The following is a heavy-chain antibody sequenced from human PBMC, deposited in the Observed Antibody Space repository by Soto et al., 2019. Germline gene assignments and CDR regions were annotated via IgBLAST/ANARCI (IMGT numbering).Heavy chain of an antibody. J-gene: IGHJ4*02. CDR1: GFTFSSYG. V-gene: IGHV3-30*18. CDR2: ISYDGSNK. CDR3: AKDMMAVGAFDY. D-gene: IGHD1-26*01. Sequence: GGFLRLSCAASGFTFSSYGMHWVRQAPGKGLEWVAVISYDGSNKYYADSVKGRFTISRDNSKNTLYLQMNSLRAEDTAVYYCAKDMMAVGAFDYWGQGTLVTVSS.